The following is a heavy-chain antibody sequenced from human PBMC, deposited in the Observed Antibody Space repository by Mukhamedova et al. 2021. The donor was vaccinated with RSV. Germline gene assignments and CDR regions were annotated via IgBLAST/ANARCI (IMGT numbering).Heavy chain of an antibody. Sequence: GIIYPGDSDTRYSPSFQGQVTISADKSISTAYLQWSSLKASDTAMYYCASRYGVYGPFDYWGQGTLVTVSS. D-gene: IGHD4-17*01. V-gene: IGHV5-51*01. CDR2: IYPGDSDT. CDR3: ASRYGVYGPFDY. J-gene: IGHJ4*02.